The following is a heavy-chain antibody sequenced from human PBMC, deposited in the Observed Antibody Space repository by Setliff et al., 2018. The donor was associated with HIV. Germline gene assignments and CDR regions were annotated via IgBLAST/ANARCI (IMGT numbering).Heavy chain of an antibody. CDR3: ARGSYRGSGFFVRYFDF. J-gene: IGHJ4*03. CDR2: INHSGRI. CDR1: GGSFSGYY. D-gene: IGHD3-3*01. Sequence: SETLSLTCAVYGGSFSGYYWSWIRQPPGKGLEWIGEINHSGRINCNPSLKSRVTVSVDTSKNQFSLKLSSVTAADTAVYYCARGSYRGSGFFVRYFDFWGQGQWSPSPQ. V-gene: IGHV4-34*01.